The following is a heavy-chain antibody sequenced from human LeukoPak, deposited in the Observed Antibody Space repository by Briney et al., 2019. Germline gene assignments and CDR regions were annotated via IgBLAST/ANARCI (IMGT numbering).Heavy chain of an antibody. J-gene: IGHJ4*02. D-gene: IGHD3-10*01. V-gene: IGHV1-2*02. Sequence: GASVKVSCKASGYTFTDYYILWVRQAPGQGLEWMGWINPNSGGTNYAQKFQGRVTMTRDTSISTAYMELSRLRSDDTAVYYCARDTSIRSYYGSGSYYNLDYWGQGTLVTVSS. CDR1: GYTFTDYY. CDR2: INPNSGGT. CDR3: ARDTSIRSYYGSGSYYNLDY.